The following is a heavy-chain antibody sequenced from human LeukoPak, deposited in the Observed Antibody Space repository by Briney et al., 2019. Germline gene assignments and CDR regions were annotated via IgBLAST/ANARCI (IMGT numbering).Heavy chain of an antibody. Sequence: WGSLRLSCAASGFTFSSYSMNWVRQAPGKGLEWVSYLSSSSSIIYHADSVKGRFTISRDNAKNSLYLQMNSLRTEDTAVYYCVRDGSSWGNFDYWGQGTLVSVSS. J-gene: IGHJ4*02. CDR1: GFTFSSYS. D-gene: IGHD7-27*01. V-gene: IGHV3-48*01. CDR2: LSSSSSII. CDR3: VRDGSSWGNFDY.